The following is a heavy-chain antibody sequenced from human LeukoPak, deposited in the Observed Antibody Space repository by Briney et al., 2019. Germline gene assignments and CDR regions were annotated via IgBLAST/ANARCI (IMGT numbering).Heavy chain of an antibody. D-gene: IGHD5-12*01. CDR3: ARDSSGYDPLDY. V-gene: IGHV1-8*02. Sequence: ASVKVSCKASGYTFTSYYMHWVRQATGQGLEWMGWMNPNSGNTGYAQKFQGRVTMTRNTSISTAYMELSSLRSEDTAVYYCARDSSGYDPLDYWGQGTLVTVSS. J-gene: IGHJ4*02. CDR1: GYTFTSYY. CDR2: MNPNSGNT.